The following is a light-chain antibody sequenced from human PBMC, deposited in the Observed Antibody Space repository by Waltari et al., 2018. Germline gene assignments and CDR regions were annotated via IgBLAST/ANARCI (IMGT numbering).Light chain of an antibody. J-gene: IGLJ3*02. Sequence: QSALTQPASVSGSPGQSITISCYGTSSDVGFYNYVSWYQQHPGKAPKLMIYDVSQRPSGVSDRFSGSKSGNTASLTISALQAEDEADYYCNSYTGSSSWVFGGGTKVTV. CDR3: NSYTGSSSWV. CDR2: DVS. V-gene: IGLV2-14*01. CDR1: SSDVGFYNY.